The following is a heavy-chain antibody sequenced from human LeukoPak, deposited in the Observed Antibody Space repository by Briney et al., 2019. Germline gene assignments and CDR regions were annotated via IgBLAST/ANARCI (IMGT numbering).Heavy chain of an antibody. D-gene: IGHD2-2*01. CDR2: INPSGGST. J-gene: IGHJ6*02. CDR1: GYTFTSYY. CDR3: ASSYCSSTSCHDYYYYGMDV. Sequence: ASVKVSCLASGYTFTSYYMHWVRQPPRQGLEWMGIINPSGGSTSYAQKFQGRVTMTRDTSTSTVYMELSSLRSEDTAVYYCASSYCSSTSCHDYYYYGMDVWGQGTTVTVSS. V-gene: IGHV1-46*01.